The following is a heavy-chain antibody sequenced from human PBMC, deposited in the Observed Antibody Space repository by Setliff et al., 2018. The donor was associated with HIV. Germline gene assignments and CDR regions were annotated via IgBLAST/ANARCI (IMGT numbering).Heavy chain of an antibody. V-gene: IGHV4-59*11. CDR2: IYTTGST. J-gene: IGHJ3*02. CDR1: GSSISGHF. Sequence: SETLSLTCTVSGSSISGHFWTWVRQPPGKGLEWIGYIYTTGSTNYNPSLTSRVTISVDTSKNKFSLKMRSVTAADTAVYYCARVPPEYSSSSQAFDIWGQGTKVTVSS. CDR3: ARVPPEYSSSSQAFDI. D-gene: IGHD6-6*01.